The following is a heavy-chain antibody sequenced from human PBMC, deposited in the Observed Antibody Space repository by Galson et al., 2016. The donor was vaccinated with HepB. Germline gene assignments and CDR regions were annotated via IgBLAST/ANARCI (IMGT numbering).Heavy chain of an antibody. D-gene: IGHD4-17*01. V-gene: IGHV3-72*01. CDR2: SRNRANSYTT. CDR3: ASYYGDYSSSAFDL. Sequence: SLRLSCAASGLTFSDHYLHWVRQAPGKGLEWVGRSRNRANSYTTEHAASVEGRFTIPRDTSRNSLYLQMNNLKSEDTAVYYCASYYGDYSSSAFDLWGQGTMVTVSS. J-gene: IGHJ3*01. CDR1: GLTFSDHY.